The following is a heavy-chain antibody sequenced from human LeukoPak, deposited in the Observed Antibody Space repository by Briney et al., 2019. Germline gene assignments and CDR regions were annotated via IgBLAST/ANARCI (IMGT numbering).Heavy chain of an antibody. J-gene: IGHJ6*02. V-gene: IGHV3-53*04. CDR2: IDSGGTT. CDR1: GFTFDDYG. CDR3: ARTSYYYDMDV. Sequence: GGSLRLSCAASGFTFDDYGMSWVRQAPGKGLEWVSLIDSGGTTYCADSLKGRFTISRHSPNNTLFLQMNNLRPEDTAVYYCARTSYYYDMDVWGPGTTVTVSS.